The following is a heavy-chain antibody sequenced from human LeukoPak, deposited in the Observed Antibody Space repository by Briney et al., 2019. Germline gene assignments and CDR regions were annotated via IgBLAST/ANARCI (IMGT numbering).Heavy chain of an antibody. V-gene: IGHV4-34*01. CDR1: GGSFSGYY. Sequence: SETLSLTCAVYGGSFSGYYWSWIRQPPGKGLEWIGEINHSGSTNYNPSLKSRVTISVDTSKNQFSLKLSSVTVADTAVYYCARKHVLLWFGELSRGMDVWGQGTTVTVSS. CDR3: ARKHVLLWFGELSRGMDV. J-gene: IGHJ6*02. D-gene: IGHD3-10*01. CDR2: INHSGST.